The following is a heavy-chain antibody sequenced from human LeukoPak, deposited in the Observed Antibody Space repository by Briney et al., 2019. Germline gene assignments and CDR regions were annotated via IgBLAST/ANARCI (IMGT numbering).Heavy chain of an antibody. Sequence: SETLSLTCTVSGGSISSSSYYWGWIRQPPGKGLEWIGSIYYSGSTYYNPSLKSRVTISVDTSKNQFSLKLSSVTAADTAVYYCARPSSHIVVVTVNVFDIWGQGTMVTVSS. CDR1: GGSISSSSYY. V-gene: IGHV4-39*01. CDR3: ARPSSHIVVVTVNVFDI. CDR2: IYYSGST. D-gene: IGHD2-21*02. J-gene: IGHJ3*02.